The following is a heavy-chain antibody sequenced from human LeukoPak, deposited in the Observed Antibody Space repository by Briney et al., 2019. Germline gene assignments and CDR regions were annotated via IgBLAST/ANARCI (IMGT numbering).Heavy chain of an antibody. CDR1: GASISSSSYN. J-gene: IGHJ4*02. CDR2: IYYSGST. CDR3: ARLETSHLPDY. V-gene: IGHV4-39*01. Sequence: SETLSLTCAVSGASISSSSYNWGWIRQSPGKGLEWIATIYYSGSTYYNRSRKSRVTISVDTSKNQFSLKLSSVTAADASVYYCARLETSHLPDYWGQGTLVTVSS. D-gene: IGHD2-2*01.